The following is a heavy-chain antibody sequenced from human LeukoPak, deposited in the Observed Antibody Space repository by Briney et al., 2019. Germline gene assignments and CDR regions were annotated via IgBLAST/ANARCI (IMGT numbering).Heavy chain of an antibody. Sequence: SETLSLTCTVSRGSISSSHYYWGWIRQPPGKGLEWIGSILYSVSTYYNPSFKSRVSISVDTSKSQSSLKLWAVTAADTAVYFCARPEQANNYDSSGHDIWGQGTLVTVSS. V-gene: IGHV4-39*01. J-gene: IGHJ4*02. CDR3: ARPEQANNYDSSGHDI. CDR2: ILYSVST. D-gene: IGHD3-22*01. CDR1: RGSISSSHYY.